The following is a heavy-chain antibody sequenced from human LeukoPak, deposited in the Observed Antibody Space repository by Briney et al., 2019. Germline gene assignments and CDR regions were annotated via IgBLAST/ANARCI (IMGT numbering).Heavy chain of an antibody. CDR1: GFTFSSYG. Sequence: GGSLRLSCAASGFTFSSYGMHGVRQAPGKGLEWVAVISYDGSNKYYADSVKGRFTISRDNSKNTLYLQMNSLRAEDTAVYYCAKDGRGEYYYGSGSRKHYYYYGMDVWGQGTTVTVSS. J-gene: IGHJ6*02. CDR3: AKDGRGEYYYGSGSRKHYYYYGMDV. D-gene: IGHD3-10*01. V-gene: IGHV3-30*18. CDR2: ISYDGSNK.